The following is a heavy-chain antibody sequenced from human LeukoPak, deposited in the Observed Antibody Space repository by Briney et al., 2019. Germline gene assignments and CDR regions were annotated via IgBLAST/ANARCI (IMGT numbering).Heavy chain of an antibody. V-gene: IGHV1-69*04. CDR3: ARHDYYDSSGYYGLWS. CDR1: GGTFSSYA. D-gene: IGHD3-22*01. J-gene: IGHJ4*02. Sequence: GASVKVSCKASGGTFSSYAISWVRQAPGQGLEWMGRIIPILGIANYAQKFQGRVTITADKSTSTAYMELSSLRSEDTAVYYCARHDYYDSSGYYGLWSWGQGTLVTVSS. CDR2: IIPILGIA.